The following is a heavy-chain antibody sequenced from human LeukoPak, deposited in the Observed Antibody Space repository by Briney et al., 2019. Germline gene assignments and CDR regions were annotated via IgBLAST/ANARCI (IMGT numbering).Heavy chain of an antibody. D-gene: IGHD3-22*01. J-gene: IGHJ4*02. CDR1: GFTFSSYS. V-gene: IGHV3-21*01. CDR2: ISSSSSYI. CDR3: ARGGLYDSSGYSPFDY. Sequence: GGSLRLSCAASGFTFSSYSMNWVREAPGKGLEWVSSISSSSSYIYYADSVKGRFTISRDNAKNSLYLQMNSLRAEDTAVYYCARGGLYDSSGYSPFDYWGQGTLVTVSS.